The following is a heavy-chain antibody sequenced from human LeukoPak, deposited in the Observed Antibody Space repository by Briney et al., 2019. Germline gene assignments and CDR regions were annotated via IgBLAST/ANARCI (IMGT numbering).Heavy chain of an antibody. CDR2: VDPEDGET. D-gene: IGHD4-17*01. Sequence: ASVKVSCKVSGYTFTDYYMHGVQQAPGKGLEWMGLVDPEDGETIYAEKFQGRVTITKDESTRTVYLELTSLTSDDTAVYYCARDVHGDYGSGWFDPWGQGTLVSVSS. CDR3: ARDVHGDYGSGWFDP. J-gene: IGHJ5*02. CDR1: GYTFTDYY. V-gene: IGHV1-69-2*01.